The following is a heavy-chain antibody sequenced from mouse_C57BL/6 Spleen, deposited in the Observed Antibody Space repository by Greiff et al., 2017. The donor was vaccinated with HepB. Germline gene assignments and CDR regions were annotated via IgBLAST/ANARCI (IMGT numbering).Heavy chain of an antibody. J-gene: IGHJ1*03. CDR3: ASRGSITTVVARWYFDV. D-gene: IGHD1-1*01. V-gene: IGHV1-18*01. Sequence: EVQLQQSGPELVKPGASVKIPCKASGYTFTDYNMDWVKQSHGKSLEWIGDINPNNGGTIYNQKFKGKATLTVDKSSSTAYMELRSLTSEDTAVYYCASRGSITTVVARWYFDVWGTGTTVTVSS. CDR2: INPNNGGT. CDR1: GYTFTDYN.